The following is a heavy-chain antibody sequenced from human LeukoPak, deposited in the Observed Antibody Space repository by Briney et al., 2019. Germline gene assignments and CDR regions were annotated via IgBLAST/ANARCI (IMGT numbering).Heavy chain of an antibody. CDR3: ARDTMYALVVAYYYGMDV. V-gene: IGHV3-48*02. D-gene: IGHD2-8*02. Sequence: PGGSLRLSCAASGFTFSSYSMNWVRQAPGKGLEWVSYISSSNSTIYYADSVKGRFTISRDNAKNSLYLQMNSLRDEDKAVYYCARDTMYALVVAYYYGMDVWGQGTTVTVSS. CDR2: ISSSNSTI. J-gene: IGHJ6*02. CDR1: GFTFSSYS.